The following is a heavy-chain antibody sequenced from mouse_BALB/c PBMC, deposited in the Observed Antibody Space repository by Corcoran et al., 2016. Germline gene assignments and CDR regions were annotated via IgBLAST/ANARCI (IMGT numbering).Heavy chain of an antibody. CDR2: INTYTGEP. J-gene: IGHJ4*01. CDR3: AREPYAMDY. V-gene: IGHV9-3-1*01. Sequence: QIQLVQSGPELKKPGETVQISCKASGYTFTNYGMNWVKQAPGKDLKWMGWINTYTGEPTYADDFKGRFAFSLETSASTAYLQINNLKNEDTATYFCAREPYAMDYWGQGTSVTVSS. CDR1: GYTFTNYG.